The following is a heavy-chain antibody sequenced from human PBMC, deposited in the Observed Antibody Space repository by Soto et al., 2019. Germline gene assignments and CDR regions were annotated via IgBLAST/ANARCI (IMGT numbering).Heavy chain of an antibody. Sequence: GGSLRLSCAASGFTFSSYWMSWVRQAPGKGLEWVANIKQDGSEKYYVDSVKGRFTISRDNAKNSLYLQMNSLRAEDTAVYYCARDDFGVRGVSQHHYYYYYMDVWGKGTTVTVSS. CDR2: IKQDGSEK. CDR1: GFTFSSYW. CDR3: ARDDFGVRGVSQHHYYYYYMDV. J-gene: IGHJ6*03. V-gene: IGHV3-7*01. D-gene: IGHD3-10*01.